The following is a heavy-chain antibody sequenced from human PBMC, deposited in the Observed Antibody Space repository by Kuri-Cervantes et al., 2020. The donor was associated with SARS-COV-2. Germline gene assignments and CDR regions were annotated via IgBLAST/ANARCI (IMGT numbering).Heavy chain of an antibody. J-gene: IGHJ3*02. CDR1: GFTFSDYY. V-gene: IGHV3-30-3*01. CDR2: ISYDGSNK. D-gene: IGHD3-10*01. Sequence: GALRLSCAASGFTFSDYYMSWIRQAPGKGLEWVAVISYDGSNKYYADSVKGRFTISRDNSKNTLYLQMNSLRAEDTAVYYCAREDVLLQDAFDIWGQGTMVTVSS. CDR3: AREDVLLQDAFDI.